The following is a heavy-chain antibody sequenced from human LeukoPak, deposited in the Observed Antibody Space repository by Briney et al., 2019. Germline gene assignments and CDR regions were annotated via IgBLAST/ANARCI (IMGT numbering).Heavy chain of an antibody. D-gene: IGHD3-10*01. Sequence: ASVKVSCKASGYTFTSYGISWVRQAPGQGLEWMGGIIPIFGTANYAQKFQGRVTITADESTSTAYMELSSLRSEDTAVYYCARDRNYYGSGSYSNYFDYWGQGTLVTVSS. CDR2: IIPIFGTA. CDR1: GYTFTSYG. CDR3: ARDRNYYGSGSYSNYFDY. V-gene: IGHV1-69*13. J-gene: IGHJ4*02.